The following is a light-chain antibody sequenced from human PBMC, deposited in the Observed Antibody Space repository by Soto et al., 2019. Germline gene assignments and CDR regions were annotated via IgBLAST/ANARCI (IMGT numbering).Light chain of an antibody. CDR1: NIGSKS. CDR3: QAWDSSSDHPGV. Sequence: SYELTQPPSVSVAPGKTARITCGGTNIGSKSVHWYQQKPGQAPVLVIYYDSDRPSGIPERFSGSNSGNTATLTISRVEAGDEADYYCQAWDSSSDHPGVFGGGTKVTVL. V-gene: IGLV3-21*04. J-gene: IGLJ2*01. CDR2: YDS.